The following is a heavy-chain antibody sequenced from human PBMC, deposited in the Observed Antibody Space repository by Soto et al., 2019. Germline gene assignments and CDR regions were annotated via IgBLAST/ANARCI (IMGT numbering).Heavy chain of an antibody. CDR1: GYTLTSYG. CDR3: ARDRAVGLVDY. CDR2: ISGHNGNT. J-gene: IGHJ4*02. Sequence: QVQLVQSGAEVKKPGASVKVSCKASGYTLTSYGISWVRQAPGHGLEWMGWISGHNGNTNYAQKRQGRVTMTRDTSTSTADMGLRSLRSDDTAVYYCARDRAVGLVDYWGQGTLVTVSS. D-gene: IGHD6-19*01. V-gene: IGHV1-18*01.